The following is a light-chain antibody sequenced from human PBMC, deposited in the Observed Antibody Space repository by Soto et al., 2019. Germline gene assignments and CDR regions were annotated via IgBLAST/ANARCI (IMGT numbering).Light chain of an antibody. CDR3: QQYGSTPPT. CDR1: QSVTSSY. CDR2: AAS. J-gene: IGKJ2*01. Sequence: EIVLTQSPGTLSLSPGERDTVSCRASQSVTSSYLAWYQRKPGQAPRLLIFAASTRATGIPDRFSGSGSGTDFTLTISRLESDDFALYYCQQYGSTPPTFGQGTKVEIK. V-gene: IGKV3-20*01.